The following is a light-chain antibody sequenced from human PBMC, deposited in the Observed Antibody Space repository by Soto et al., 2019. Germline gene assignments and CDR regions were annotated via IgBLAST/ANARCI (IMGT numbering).Light chain of an antibody. CDR1: QSISNH. Sequence: DIQMTQSPSSLSASVEDRVIITCRASQSISNHLNRYQQKPGKAPKLLIFAASSLQSGVPSRSSGSRCRPDFTLTICCLQPEDFATYYCHQGYSSRATFGQVTKVDI. CDR2: AAS. CDR3: HQGYSSRAT. J-gene: IGKJ1*01. V-gene: IGKV1-39*01.